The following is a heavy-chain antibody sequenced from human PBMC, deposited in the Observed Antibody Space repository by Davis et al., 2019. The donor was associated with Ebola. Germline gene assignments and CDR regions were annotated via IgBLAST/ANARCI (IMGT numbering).Heavy chain of an antibody. CDR1: GFTFSGSA. CDR3: TISRIAAAGTVDY. J-gene: IGHJ4*02. Sequence: GESLKISCAASGFTFSGSAMHWVRQASGKGLEWVGRIRSKANSYATAYAASVKGRFTISRDDSKNTAYLQMNSLKTEDTAVYYCTISRIAAAGTVDYWGQGTLVTVSS. D-gene: IGHD6-13*01. V-gene: IGHV3-73*01. CDR2: IRSKANSYAT.